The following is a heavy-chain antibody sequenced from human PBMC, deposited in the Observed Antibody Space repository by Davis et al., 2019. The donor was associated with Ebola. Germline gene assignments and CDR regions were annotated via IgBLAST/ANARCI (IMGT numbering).Heavy chain of an antibody. Sequence: PGGSLRLSCAASGFSVSDYYMSWVRQAPGIGLDWVSIIYSAGHTYYADTVKGRFTISRDNSKNTLYLQLNSLRAEDTAVYYCARDLGQVGGKDVWGQGTTVTVSS. CDR2: IYSAGHT. CDR1: GFSVSDYY. V-gene: IGHV3-53*01. CDR3: ARDLGQVGGKDV. J-gene: IGHJ6*02.